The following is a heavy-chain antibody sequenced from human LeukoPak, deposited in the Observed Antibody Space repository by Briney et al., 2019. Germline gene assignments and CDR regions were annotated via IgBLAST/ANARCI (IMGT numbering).Heavy chain of an antibody. CDR1: GGSISSYY. Sequence: SETLSLTCTVSGGSISSYYWSWIRQPPGKGLEWIGYIYYSGSTNYNPSLKSRVTISVDTSKNQFSLKLTSVTAAHTAVYYCARARDGSGIYWRYWGQGTLVTVSS. D-gene: IGHD3-10*01. CDR2: IYYSGST. CDR3: ARARDGSGIYWRY. V-gene: IGHV4-59*01. J-gene: IGHJ4*02.